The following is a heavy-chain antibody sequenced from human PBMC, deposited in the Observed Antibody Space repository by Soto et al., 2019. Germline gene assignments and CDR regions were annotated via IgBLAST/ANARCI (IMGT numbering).Heavy chain of an antibody. J-gene: IGHJ6*02. D-gene: IGHD3-3*01. CDR1: GYTLTELS. CDR3: ATATFFWSGYYTVRVYYYGMDV. Sequence: ASVKVSCKVSGYTLTELSMHWVRQAPGKGLEWMGGFDPEDGETIYAQKFQGRVTMTEDTSTDTAYMELSSLRSEDTAVYYCATATFFWSGYYTVRVYYYGMDVWGQGTTVTVSS. CDR2: FDPEDGET. V-gene: IGHV1-24*01.